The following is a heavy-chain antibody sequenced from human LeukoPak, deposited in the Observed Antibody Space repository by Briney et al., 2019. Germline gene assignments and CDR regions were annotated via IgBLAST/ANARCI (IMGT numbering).Heavy chain of an antibody. CDR3: ARVAHDLYPYYFDY. J-gene: IGHJ4*02. D-gene: IGHD5/OR15-5a*01. CDR2: IYYGGIT. Sequence: TSETLSLTCAVYGGSFSGYYWSWIRQPPGKGLEWIGSIYYGGITYYSPSLKSRVTISVDTSKNQFSLKLSSVTAADTAVYYCARVAHDLYPYYFDYWGQGTLVTVSS. CDR1: GGSFSGYY. V-gene: IGHV4-34*01.